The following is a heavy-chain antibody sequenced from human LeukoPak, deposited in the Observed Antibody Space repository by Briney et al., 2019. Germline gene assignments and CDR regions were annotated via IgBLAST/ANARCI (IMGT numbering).Heavy chain of an antibody. Sequence: PPETLSLTCAVYGGSFSGYYWSWIRQPPGKGLEWIGEINHSGSTNYNPSLKSRVTISVDTSKNQFSLKLSSVTAADTAVYYCARPPYYYGSGSSPGWFDPWGQGTLVTVSS. J-gene: IGHJ5*02. V-gene: IGHV4-34*01. CDR2: INHSGST. D-gene: IGHD3-10*01. CDR1: GGSFSGYY. CDR3: ARPPYYYGSGSSPGWFDP.